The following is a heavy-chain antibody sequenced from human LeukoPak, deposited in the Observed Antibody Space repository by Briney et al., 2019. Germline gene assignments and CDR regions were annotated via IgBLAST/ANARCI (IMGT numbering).Heavy chain of an antibody. CDR3: ARHSAEVEQWLVPAFDI. V-gene: IGHV3-30-3*01. J-gene: IGHJ3*02. CDR1: GFTFSSYA. Sequence: GGSLRLSCAASGFTFSSYAMHWVRQAPGKGLEWVAVISYDGSNKYYADSVKGRFTISRDNSKNTLYLQMNSLRAEDTAVYYCARHSAEVEQWLVPAFDIWGQGTMVTVSS. CDR2: ISYDGSNK. D-gene: IGHD6-19*01.